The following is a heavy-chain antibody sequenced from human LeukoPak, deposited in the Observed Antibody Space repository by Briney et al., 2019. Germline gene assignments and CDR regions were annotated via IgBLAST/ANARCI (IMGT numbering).Heavy chain of an antibody. Sequence: PGRSLRLSRAASGFTFSSYGMHWVRQAPGKGLEWVAVIWYGGSNKYYADSVKGRFTISRDNSKNTLYLQMNSLRAEDTAVYYCARGSSWFDYWGQGTLVTVSS. CDR3: ARGSSWFDY. D-gene: IGHD6-13*01. CDR2: IWYGGSNK. J-gene: IGHJ4*02. V-gene: IGHV3-33*08. CDR1: GFTFSSYG.